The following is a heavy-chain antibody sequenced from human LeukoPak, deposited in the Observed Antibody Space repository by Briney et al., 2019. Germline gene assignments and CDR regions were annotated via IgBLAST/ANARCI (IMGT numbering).Heavy chain of an antibody. CDR2: ISYDGSNK. CDR1: GFSFSNYW. Sequence: GGSLRLSCAASGFSFSNYWMSWVRQAPGKRLEWVAVISYDGSNKYYADSVKGRFTISRDNSKNTLYLQMNSLRAEDTAVYYCARDHYIVVVVAATSYYFDYWGQGTLVTVSS. CDR3: ARDHYIVVVVAATSYYFDY. J-gene: IGHJ4*02. D-gene: IGHD2-15*01. V-gene: IGHV3-30*03.